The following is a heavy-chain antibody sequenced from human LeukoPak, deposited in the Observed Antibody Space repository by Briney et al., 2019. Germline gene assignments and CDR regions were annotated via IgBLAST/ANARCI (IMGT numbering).Heavy chain of an antibody. D-gene: IGHD2-2*01. J-gene: IGHJ5*02. CDR2: IIGSGGST. CDR1: GFTFSSYA. V-gene: IGHV3-23*01. Sequence: PGGSLRLSCAASGFTFSSYAMSWVRQAPGKWLEWVSAIIGSGGSTYYADSVKGRFTISRDNAKNTLYLQMNSLRAEDTAVYYCARDLRGQYCSCTSCYFLPYNWFDPWGQGTLVTVSS. CDR3: ARDLRGQYCSCTSCYFLPYNWFDP.